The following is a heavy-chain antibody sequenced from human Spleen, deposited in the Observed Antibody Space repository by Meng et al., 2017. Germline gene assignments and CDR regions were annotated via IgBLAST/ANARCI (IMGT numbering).Heavy chain of an antibody. CDR2: INHSGST. J-gene: IGHJ6*02. Sequence: GSLRLSCAVYGGSFSGYYWSWIRQPPGKGLEWIGEINHSGSTNHNPSLKSRVTISVDTSKNQFSLKLSSVTAADTAVYYCAREKVSNYEVAGGMDVWGQGTTVTVSS. CDR3: AREKVSNYEVAGGMDV. V-gene: IGHV4-34*01. CDR1: GGSFSGYY. D-gene: IGHD3-3*01.